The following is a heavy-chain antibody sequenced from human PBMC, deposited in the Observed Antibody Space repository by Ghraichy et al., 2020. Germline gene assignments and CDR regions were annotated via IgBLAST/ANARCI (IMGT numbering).Heavy chain of an antibody. Sequence: SETLSLTCAVYGGSFSGYYWSWIRQPPGKGLEWIGEINHSGSTNYNPSLKSRVTISVETSKNQFSLKLSSLTAADTAVYYCARWGSVARSFYYYCGMDVWGQGTTVTVSS. V-gene: IGHV4-34*01. CDR2: INHSGST. CDR1: GGSFSGYY. CDR3: ARWGSVARSFYYYCGMDV. J-gene: IGHJ6*02. D-gene: IGHD5-12*01.